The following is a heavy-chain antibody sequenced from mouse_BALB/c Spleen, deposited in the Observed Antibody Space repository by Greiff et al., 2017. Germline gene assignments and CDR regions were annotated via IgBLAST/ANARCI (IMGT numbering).Heavy chain of an antibody. CDR3: ARSSYGNYWYFDV. D-gene: IGHD2-10*02. V-gene: IGHV5-17*02. J-gene: IGHJ1*01. CDR1: GFTFSSFG. Sequence: VMLVESGGGLVQPGGSRKLSCAASGFTFSSFGMHWVRQAPEKGLEWVAYISSGSSTIYYADTVKGRFTISRDNPKNTLFLQMTSLRSEDTAMYYCARSSYGNYWYFDVWGAGTTVTVSS. CDR2: ISSGSSTI.